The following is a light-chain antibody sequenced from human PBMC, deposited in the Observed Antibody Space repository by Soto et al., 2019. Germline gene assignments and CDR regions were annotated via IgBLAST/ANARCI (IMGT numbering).Light chain of an antibody. V-gene: IGLV2-14*01. CDR1: SSDVGDNS. Sequence: QSALTQPASVSGSPGPSITISCTGTSSDVGDNSVSWYQQHPGKAPKLMIYDVSSRPSGVSNRFSASKSGNTASLTISGLQAEDESDYDCSSYTSSSTLVVFGGGTKVTVL. CDR2: DVS. CDR3: SSYTSSSTLVV. J-gene: IGLJ2*01.